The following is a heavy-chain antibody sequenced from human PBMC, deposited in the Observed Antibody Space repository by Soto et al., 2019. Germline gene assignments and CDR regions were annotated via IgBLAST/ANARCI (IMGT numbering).Heavy chain of an antibody. J-gene: IGHJ4*02. V-gene: IGHV3-33*01. Sequence: QVQLVESGGGVVQPGRSLRLSCVASGFTFSTYGMHWVRQAPGKGLEWVAVIWSEESHEYYADSVKGRFTISRDNSKSTLYLRMNSLRAEDTAVYYCARSIALHTYLDYWGQGTLVTVSS. CDR1: GFTFSTYG. CDR3: ARSIALHTYLDY. D-gene: IGHD2-21*01. CDR2: IWSEESHE.